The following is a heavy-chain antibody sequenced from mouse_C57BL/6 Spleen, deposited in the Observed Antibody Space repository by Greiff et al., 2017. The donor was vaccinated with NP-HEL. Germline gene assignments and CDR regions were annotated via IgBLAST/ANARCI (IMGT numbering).Heavy chain of an antibody. CDR3: ARTYGNPWFAY. D-gene: IGHD2-1*01. CDR1: GYTFTSYW. CDR2: IHPNSGST. V-gene: IGHV1-64*01. Sequence: QVQLKQPGAELVKPGASVKLSCKASGYTFTSYWMHWVKQRPGQGLEWIGMIHPNSGSTNYNEKFKSKATLTVDKSSSTAYMQLSSLTSEDSAVYYCARTYGNPWFAYWGQGTLVTVSA. J-gene: IGHJ3*01.